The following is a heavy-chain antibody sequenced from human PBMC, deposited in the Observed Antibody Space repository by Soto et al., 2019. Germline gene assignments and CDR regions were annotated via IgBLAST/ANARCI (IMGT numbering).Heavy chain of an antibody. D-gene: IGHD2-2*01. CDR2: IYPDDSDT. CDR3: ARHTHSCSITSCHPDY. CDR1: GYNFPTSL. J-gene: IGHJ4*02. V-gene: IGHV5-51*01. Sequence: PGESLKISCKGSGYNFPTSLIGWVRQMPGKGLEWMGIIYPDDSDTTYNPSFQGQVTMSVDKSISTAYLQWSSLRASDTAIYYCARHTHSCSITSCHPDYWGQGTRVTVSS.